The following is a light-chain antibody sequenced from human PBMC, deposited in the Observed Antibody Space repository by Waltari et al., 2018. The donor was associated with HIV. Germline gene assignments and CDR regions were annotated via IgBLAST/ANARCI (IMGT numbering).Light chain of an antibody. Sequence: QSALPQPPSASGSSGQSVTISCRGTSRDVGGYNYVSWYQQHPGKAPKLMIDEVSQRPSGVPDRFSGSKSGNTASLTVSGLQAEDEADYYCSSYAGSNNLRVFGTGTKVTVL. J-gene: IGLJ1*01. CDR1: SRDVGGYNY. CDR3: SSYAGSNNLRV. V-gene: IGLV2-8*01. CDR2: EVS.